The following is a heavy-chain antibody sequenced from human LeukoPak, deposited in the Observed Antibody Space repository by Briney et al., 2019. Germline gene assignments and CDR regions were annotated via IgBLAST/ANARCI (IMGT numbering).Heavy chain of an antibody. V-gene: IGHV3-30-3*01. CDR2: ISYDGSNK. Sequence: PGRSLRLSCAASGFTFSSYAMHWVRQAPGKGLEWVAVISYDGSNKYYADSVKGRFTISRDNSKNTLYLQMNSLRAEDTAVYYCARDRFGETDYWGQGTLVTVSS. CDR3: ARDRFGETDY. CDR1: GFTFSSYA. D-gene: IGHD3-10*01. J-gene: IGHJ4*02.